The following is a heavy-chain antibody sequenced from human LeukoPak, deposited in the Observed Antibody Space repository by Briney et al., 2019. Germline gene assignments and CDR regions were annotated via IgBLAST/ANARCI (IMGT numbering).Heavy chain of an antibody. V-gene: IGHV1-8*01. D-gene: IGHD3-22*01. Sequence: GASVKVSCKASGYTFTSYEINWVRQATGQGLEWMGRMNPNNGNTGYAQKFQGRVIMTGSTSITTAYMELSSLKSEDTAVYYCARDYYYDTSGHRSGYFDLWGRGTLVTVSS. CDR3: ARDYYYDTSGHRSGYFDL. J-gene: IGHJ2*01. CDR2: MNPNNGNT. CDR1: GYTFTSYE.